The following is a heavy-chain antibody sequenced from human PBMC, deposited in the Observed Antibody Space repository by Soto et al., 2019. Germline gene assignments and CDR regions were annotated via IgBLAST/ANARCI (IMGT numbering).Heavy chain of an antibody. V-gene: IGHV3-23*01. Sequence: GGSLRLSCAASGFTFSDYAMSWVRQAPGKGLDWVSAISSSGDYTFYADSVKGRFTISRDNSKNTLYLQVNSLRAEDTAVYYCAKLLRPGLQFFDFWGQGTLVTVSS. D-gene: IGHD4-4*01. CDR2: ISSSGDYT. CDR3: AKLLRPGLQFFDF. J-gene: IGHJ4*02. CDR1: GFTFSDYA.